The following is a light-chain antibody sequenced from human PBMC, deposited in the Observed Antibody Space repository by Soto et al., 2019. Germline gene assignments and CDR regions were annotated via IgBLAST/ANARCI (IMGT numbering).Light chain of an antibody. CDR1: QSIRSR. J-gene: IGKJ5*01. CDR2: DAS. Sequence: DIQMTQSPSSLSASVGDTVTITCRASQSIRSRLNWYQQKPGRAPKLLIYDASNLEAGVPSRFRGSGSGTDFTFTISRLQPEDIATYYCQQYENPPTFGQGTRLENK. CDR3: QQYENPPT. V-gene: IGKV1-33*01.